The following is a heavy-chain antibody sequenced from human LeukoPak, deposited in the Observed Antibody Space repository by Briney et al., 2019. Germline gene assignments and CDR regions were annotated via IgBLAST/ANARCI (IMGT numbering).Heavy chain of an antibody. CDR2: INPNSGGT. D-gene: IGHD3-10*01. Sequence: ASVKVSCKVSGYTFTGYYMHWVRQAPGQGLEWMGRINPNSGGTNYAQKFQGRVTMTRDTSVNTAYMELSRLRSDDTAVYYCARTDGASGWFGEFPDAFDIWGLGTIITVPS. CDR3: ARTDGASGWFGEFPDAFDI. J-gene: IGHJ3*02. CDR1: GYTFTGYY. V-gene: IGHV1-2*06.